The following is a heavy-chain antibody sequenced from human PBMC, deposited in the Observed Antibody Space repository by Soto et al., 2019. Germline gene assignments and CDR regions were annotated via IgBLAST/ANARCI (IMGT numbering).Heavy chain of an antibody. V-gene: IGHV3-66*01. CDR3: ARDLRCGGYCSGGSCYANYYYMDV. D-gene: IGHD2-15*01. CDR2: IYSGGST. J-gene: IGHJ6*03. Sequence: PGGSLRLSCAASGFTVSSKYMSWVRQAPGKGLERVSVIYSGGSTYYADSVKGRFTISRDNSKNTLYLQMNSLRAEDTAVYYCARDLRCGGYCSGGSCYANYYYMDVWGKGTTVTVSS. CDR1: GFTVSSKY.